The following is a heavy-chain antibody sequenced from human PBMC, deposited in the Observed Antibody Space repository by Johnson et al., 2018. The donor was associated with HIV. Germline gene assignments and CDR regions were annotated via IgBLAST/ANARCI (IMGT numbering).Heavy chain of an antibody. CDR3: AREGGSHAAGAFDI. D-gene: IGHD1-26*01. J-gene: IGHJ3*02. Sequence: VQLVESGGGLVQPGGSLRLSCAASGFTFSSYDMHWVRQATGKGLEWVSAIGTAGDTYYPGSVKGRFTISRENAKNSLYLQMNSLRAGDTAVYYCAREGGSHAAGAFDIWGQGTMVTVSS. CDR1: GFTFSSYD. CDR2: IGTAGDT. V-gene: IGHV3-13*01.